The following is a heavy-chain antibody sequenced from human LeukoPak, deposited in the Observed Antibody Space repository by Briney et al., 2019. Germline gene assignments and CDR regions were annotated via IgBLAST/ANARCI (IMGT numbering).Heavy chain of an antibody. CDR3: ARDFGLGQQLVDY. D-gene: IGHD6-13*01. J-gene: IGHJ4*02. CDR1: GGSFSGYY. V-gene: IGHV4-34*01. Sequence: SETLSLTCAVFGGSFSGYYWNWIRQPPGKGLEWIGQINPSRNTNYNPSLKSRVTISVDTSKKQFSLKLSSVTAADTAVYYCARDFGLGQQLVDYWGQGTLVTVSS. CDR2: INPSRNT.